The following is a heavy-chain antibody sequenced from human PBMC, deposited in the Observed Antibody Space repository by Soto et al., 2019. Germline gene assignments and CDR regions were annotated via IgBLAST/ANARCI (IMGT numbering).Heavy chain of an antibody. Sequence: SETLSLTCTVSGGSISSSSYYWGWIRQPPGKRLEWIGSIYYSGSTYYNPSLKSRVTISVDTSKNQFSLKLSSVTAADTAVYYCARHMSSSWYYYYGMDVWGQGTTVTVSS. V-gene: IGHV4-39*01. CDR2: IYYSGST. CDR1: GGSISSSSYY. D-gene: IGHD6-13*01. CDR3: ARHMSSSWYYYYGMDV. J-gene: IGHJ6*02.